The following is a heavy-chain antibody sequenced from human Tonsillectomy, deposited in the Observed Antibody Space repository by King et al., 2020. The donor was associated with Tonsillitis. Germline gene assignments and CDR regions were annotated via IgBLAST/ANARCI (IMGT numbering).Heavy chain of an antibody. CDR3: AKGLSGSYVNFDY. CDR2: ISWNSASI. Sequence: VQLVESGGGLVQPGRSLRLSCAASGFTFDDYAMHWVRQAPGKGLEWVSGISWNSASIDYADSVRGRFTITRDNAKNSLYLQMNSLRAEDTAFYYCAKGLSGSYVNFDYWGQGTLVTVSS. J-gene: IGHJ4*02. D-gene: IGHD3-10*01. V-gene: IGHV3-9*01. CDR1: GFTFDDYA.